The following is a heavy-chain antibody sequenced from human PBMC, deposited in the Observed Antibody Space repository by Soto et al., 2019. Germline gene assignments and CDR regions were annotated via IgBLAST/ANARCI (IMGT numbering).Heavy chain of an antibody. CDR1: GGTFSSSA. J-gene: IGHJ6*02. CDR3: ARDTAARSGGIDV. D-gene: IGHD6-6*01. CDR2: IIPIFGTA. V-gene: IGHV1-69*01. Sequence: QVQLVQSGAEVKKPGSSVKVSCKASGGTFSSSAISWARQAPEQGLEWMGGIIPIFGTANYAQKFQGRVTITADESTSTAYMELSSLRSEDTAVYYCARDTAARSGGIDVWGQGTTVTVSS.